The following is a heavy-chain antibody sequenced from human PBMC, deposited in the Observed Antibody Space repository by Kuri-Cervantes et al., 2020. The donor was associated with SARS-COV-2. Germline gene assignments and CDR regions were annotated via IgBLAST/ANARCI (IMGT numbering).Heavy chain of an antibody. CDR3: ARESYYYGMDV. Sequence: GESLKISCAASGFTFSSYDMHWVRQATGKGLEWVSAIGTAGDTYYPGSVKGRFTISRENAKNSLYLQMNSLRAEDTAVYYCARESYYYGMDVWGQGNTV. CDR2: IGTAGDT. CDR1: GFTFSSYD. V-gene: IGHV3-13*01. J-gene: IGHJ6*01.